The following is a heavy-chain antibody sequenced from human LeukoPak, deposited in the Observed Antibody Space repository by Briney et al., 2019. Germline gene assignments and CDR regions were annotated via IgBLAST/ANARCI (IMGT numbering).Heavy chain of an antibody. J-gene: IGHJ4*02. CDR1: GFTFSDYA. CDR2: ISKDGSDK. Sequence: GGSLRLPCAASGFTFSDYAMHWVRQAPGKGLEWVAVISKDGSDKYYPGSVRGRFTISRDNSQNTIYLQMDSLRAEDTAIYYCARDYWWNYDYWGQGTLVTVSS. D-gene: IGHD1-7*01. CDR3: ARDYWWNYDY. V-gene: IGHV3-30-3*01.